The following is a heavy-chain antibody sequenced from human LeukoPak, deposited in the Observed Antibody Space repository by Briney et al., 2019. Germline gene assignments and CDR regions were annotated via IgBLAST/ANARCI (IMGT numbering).Heavy chain of an antibody. CDR1: GSIFTKYW. Sequence: GGSLEISGKGSGSIFTKYWSGGVRRLPGKGREGMGIIYPGDSDTTYRPSFQGQVPISADKSISPAYLQWSSMKASDTAMYYCARSRDYYDSSGSYYFDYWGQGTLVTVSS. V-gene: IGHV5-51*01. CDR3: ARSRDYYDSSGSYYFDY. CDR2: IYPGDSDT. D-gene: IGHD3-22*01. J-gene: IGHJ4*02.